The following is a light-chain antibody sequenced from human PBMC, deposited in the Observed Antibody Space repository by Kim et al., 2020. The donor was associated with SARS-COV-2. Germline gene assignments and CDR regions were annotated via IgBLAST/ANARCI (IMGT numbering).Light chain of an antibody. V-gene: IGKV3-20*01. CDR2: GAS. Sequence: EIVLTQSPGTLSLSPGERATLSCRASQSVSSNYLAWYQQKPGQAPRLLIYGASSRATGIPDRFNGSGSGTDFTLTISRLEPEDFAVYYCQQYHSSPWTFGQGTKVDIK. CDR3: QQYHSSPWT. J-gene: IGKJ1*01. CDR1: QSVSSNY.